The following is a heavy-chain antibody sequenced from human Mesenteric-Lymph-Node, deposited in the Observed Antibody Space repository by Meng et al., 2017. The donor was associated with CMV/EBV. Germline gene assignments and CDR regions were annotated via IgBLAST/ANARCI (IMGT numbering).Heavy chain of an antibody. CDR2: IYYSGST. CDR1: GGSISSSSYY. J-gene: IGHJ4*02. D-gene: IGHD2-2*01. CDR3: ASPSRYCSSTSCYDYFDY. Sequence: SGTLSLTCTVSGGSISSSSYYWGWIRQPPGKGLEWIGSIYYSGSTYYNPSLKSRVTISVDTSKNQFSLKLSSVTAADTAVYYCASPSRYCSSTSCYDYFDYWGQGTLVTVSS. V-gene: IGHV4-39*07.